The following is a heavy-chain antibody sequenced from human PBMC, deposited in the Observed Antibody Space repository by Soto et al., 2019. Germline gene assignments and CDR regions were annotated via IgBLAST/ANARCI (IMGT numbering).Heavy chain of an antibody. Sequence: EVQLVESGGDSVQPGGSLRLSCAASGFPFSSYWMHWVRHTPGKGLEWVSRISGDGTTIYYADSVTGRFTVSGDNAKNTLSLNMSGRGAETAAEYYGAGGCCGPLTGHHNDHWGQGTLVSVSS. V-gene: IGHV3-74*01. J-gene: IGHJ4*02. D-gene: IGHD3-9*01. CDR3: AGGCCGPLTGHHNDH. CDR2: ISGDGTTI. CDR1: GFPFSSYW.